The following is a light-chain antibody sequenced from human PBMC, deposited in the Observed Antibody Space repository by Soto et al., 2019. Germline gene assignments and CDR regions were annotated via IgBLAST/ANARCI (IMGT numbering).Light chain of an antibody. CDR2: ADA. J-gene: IGKJ5*01. CDR1: QNMANS. Sequence: EIVMTQSPGTLSVSPGGRATLSCSASQNMANSLAWYQQSPGQATSLLIYADATRATGIPPRLRCSGSGTEFTLTITSLQFEAYEFYSCQYYNNWTPSITFGQGTRLEIK. V-gene: IGKV3-15*01. CDR3: QYYNNWTPSIT.